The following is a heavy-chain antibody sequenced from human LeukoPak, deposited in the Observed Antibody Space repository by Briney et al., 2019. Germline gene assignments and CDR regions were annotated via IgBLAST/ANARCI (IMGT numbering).Heavy chain of an antibody. CDR2: IYTSGST. CDR1: GGSIRSYY. V-gene: IGHV4-4*07. D-gene: IGHD3-3*01. Sequence: PSETPSLTCTVSGGSIRSYYWSWIRQPAGKGLEWIGRIYTSGSTNYNPSLKSRVTMSVDTSKNQFSLKLSSVTAADTAVYYCARDRVQWLLLGGGQRDYWGQGTLVTVSS. CDR3: ARDRVQWLLLGGGQRDY. J-gene: IGHJ4*02.